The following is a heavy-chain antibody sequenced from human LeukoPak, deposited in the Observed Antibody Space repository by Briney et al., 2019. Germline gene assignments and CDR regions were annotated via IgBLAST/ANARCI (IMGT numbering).Heavy chain of an antibody. V-gene: IGHV3-21*04. CDR3: AKLPAIFGVVTEYWYFDL. D-gene: IGHD3-3*01. CDR2: ISSSNTYI. CDR1: GFTFSSYT. J-gene: IGHJ2*01. Sequence: PGGSLRLSCAASGFTFSSYTMNWVRQAPGKGLEWVSSISSSNTYIYYADSVKGRFTISRDNSKNTLYLQMNSLRAEDTAVYYCAKLPAIFGVVTEYWYFDLWGRGTLVTVSS.